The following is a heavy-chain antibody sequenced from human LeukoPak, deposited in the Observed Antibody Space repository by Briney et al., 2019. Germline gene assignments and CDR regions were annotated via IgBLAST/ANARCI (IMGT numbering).Heavy chain of an antibody. D-gene: IGHD1-26*01. CDR3: ARGWELLAFDY. J-gene: IGHJ4*02. CDR1: GGSISSYY. CDR2: IYYRGST. V-gene: IGHV4-59*01. Sequence: SETLSLTCTVSGGSISSYYWSWIRQPPGKGREWVGYIYYRGSTNYNPSLKSRVPISVDTSKNQFSLKLSSVTAADTAVYYCARGWELLAFDYWGQGTLVTVSS.